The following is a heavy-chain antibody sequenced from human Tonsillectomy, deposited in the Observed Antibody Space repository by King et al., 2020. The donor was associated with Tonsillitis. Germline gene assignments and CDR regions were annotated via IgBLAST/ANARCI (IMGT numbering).Heavy chain of an antibody. D-gene: IGHD2-15*01. CDR1: GFPFTSYS. CDR3: ARGWGWSGGEQLLFDI. J-gene: IGHJ3*02. CDR2: ISTVSTYR. Sequence: VQLVESGGGLVKVGGSLRLSCAASGFPFTSYSMNWVRQAPGEGLEWVSSISTVSTYRYYADSVKGRFTISRDNAQNSLYLQMNSLRAEDTAVYYCARGWGWSGGEQLLFDIWGRGTMVTVSS. V-gene: IGHV3-21*01.